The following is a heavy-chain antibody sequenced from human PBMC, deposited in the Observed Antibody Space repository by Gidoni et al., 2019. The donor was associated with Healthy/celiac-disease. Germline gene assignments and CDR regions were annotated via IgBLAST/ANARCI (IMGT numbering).Heavy chain of an antibody. CDR1: GFTFSSYG. J-gene: IGHJ4*02. CDR3: AREAAAGKERYFDY. V-gene: IGHV3-33*01. Sequence: QVQLVESGGGVVQPGRSLRLSCAASGFTFSSYGMHWVRQAPGKGLEWVAVIWYDGSNKYYADSVKGRFTISRDNSKNTLYLQMNSLRAEDTAVYYCAREAAAGKERYFDYWGQGTLVTVSS. D-gene: IGHD6-13*01. CDR2: IWYDGSNK.